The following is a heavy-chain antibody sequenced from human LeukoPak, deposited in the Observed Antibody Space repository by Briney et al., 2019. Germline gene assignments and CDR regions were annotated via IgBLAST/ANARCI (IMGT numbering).Heavy chain of an antibody. J-gene: IGHJ4*02. D-gene: IGHD6-19*01. V-gene: IGHV5-51*01. CDR3: ARQKSSSGWYYFDY. Sequence: GESLKISCKGSGYSFTRYWIGWVRQMPGKGLEWMGIIYPGDSDTRYSPSFQGQVTISVDKSISTAYLQWSSLKASDTAMYYCARQKSSSGWYYFDYWGQGTLVTVSS. CDR1: GYSFTRYW. CDR2: IYPGDSDT.